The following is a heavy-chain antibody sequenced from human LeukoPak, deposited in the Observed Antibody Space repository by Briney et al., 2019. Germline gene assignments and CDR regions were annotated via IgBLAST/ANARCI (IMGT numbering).Heavy chain of an antibody. J-gene: IGHJ4*02. CDR1: GFTVSSNY. Sequence: GGSLRLSCAASGFTVSSNYMSWVRQAPGKGLEWVSVIYSGGSTYYADSVKGRFTISRDNSKNTLYLQMNSLRAEDTAVHYCARGSYRWHSSSWYGTGHFDYWGQGTLVTVSS. D-gene: IGHD6-13*01. CDR2: IYSGGST. V-gene: IGHV3-53*05. CDR3: ARGSYRWHSSSWYGTGHFDY.